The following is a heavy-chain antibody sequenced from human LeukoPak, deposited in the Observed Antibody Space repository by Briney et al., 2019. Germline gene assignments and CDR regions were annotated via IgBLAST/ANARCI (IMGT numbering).Heavy chain of an antibody. CDR1: RFTFSSYW. V-gene: IGHV3-7*01. D-gene: IGHD2-2*01. Sequence: PGGSLRLSCAASRFTFSSYWMSWVRQAPGKGLEWVANIKQDGSEKYYVDSVKGRFTISRDNAKNSLYLQMNSLRAEDTAVYYCAREQYCSSTSCYAGLVYWGQGTLVTVSS. CDR2: IKQDGSEK. CDR3: AREQYCSSTSCYAGLVY. J-gene: IGHJ4*02.